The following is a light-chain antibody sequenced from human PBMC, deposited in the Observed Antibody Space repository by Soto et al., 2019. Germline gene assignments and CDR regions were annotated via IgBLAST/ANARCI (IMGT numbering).Light chain of an antibody. CDR2: AVS. CDR3: QQYGSKPRT. V-gene: IGKV3-20*01. J-gene: IGKJ1*01. CDR1: QSVTSSS. Sequence: EIVLTQSPDTLSLSPGERATLSWRASQSVTSSSLAWYQQKPGQAPRLLTYAVSSRATGIPDRFSGSGSGTDFTLTISRLEPEDVAVYYCQQYGSKPRTFGQRTKVEIQ.